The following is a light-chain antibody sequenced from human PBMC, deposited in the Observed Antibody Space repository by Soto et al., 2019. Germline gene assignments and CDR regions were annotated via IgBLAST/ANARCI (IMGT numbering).Light chain of an antibody. J-gene: IGLJ3*02. Sequence: QSALTQPRSVSGYPGQSVTISCTGTSSDVGAYNFVSWYQQHPGRVPKLMIYDVSRRPSGVPDRFSGYKSGHTAPLTISGLQADDEADYYCCSYAGSYTLVFGGGTQLTVL. CDR2: DVS. CDR1: SSDVGAYNF. CDR3: CSYAGSYTLV. V-gene: IGLV2-11*01.